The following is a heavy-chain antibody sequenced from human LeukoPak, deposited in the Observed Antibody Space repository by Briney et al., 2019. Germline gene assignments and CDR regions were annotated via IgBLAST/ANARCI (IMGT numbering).Heavy chain of an antibody. Sequence: GGSLRLSCAASGFTFSSYSMNWVRQAPGKGLEWVSSISSSSSYIYYADSVKGRFTISRDNSKNTLYLQMNSLRAEDTAVYYCAKVPAGYYFDYWGQGTLVTVSS. J-gene: IGHJ4*02. CDR1: GFTFSSYS. CDR2: ISSSSSYI. V-gene: IGHV3-21*04. D-gene: IGHD6-19*01. CDR3: AKVPAGYYFDY.